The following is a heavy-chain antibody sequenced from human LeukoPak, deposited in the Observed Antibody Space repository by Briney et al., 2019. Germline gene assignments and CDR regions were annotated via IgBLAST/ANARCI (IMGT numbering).Heavy chain of an antibody. CDR2: MDPNTDNT. CDR3: ARGVNLGDMDV. J-gene: IGHJ6*03. CDR1: GYTFTKYD. D-gene: IGHD1-14*01. Sequence: GASVKVSCKASGYTFTKYDIHWVRQATGQGLEWMAWMDPNTDNTAYAQEFQDRVTITRNTSISTAYMELRSLRSEDTAVYYCARGVNLGDMDVWGKGTTVTVSS. V-gene: IGHV1-8*03.